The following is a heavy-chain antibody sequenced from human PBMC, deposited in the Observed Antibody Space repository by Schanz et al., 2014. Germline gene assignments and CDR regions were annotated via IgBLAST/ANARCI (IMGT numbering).Heavy chain of an antibody. Sequence: EVQLLESGGGLVEPGGSLRLSCATSGFSLDIFAVSWVRQAPGKGLEWVTSFNDGGVNKYYADSVKGRFTISRDNSKNTLYLQMNSRRAEDTAVYFCAKMERNEDWGQGTLVTVSS. CDR1: GFSLDIFA. V-gene: IGHV3-23*01. J-gene: IGHJ4*02. CDR3: AKMERNED. CDR2: FNDGGVNK. D-gene: IGHD1-1*01.